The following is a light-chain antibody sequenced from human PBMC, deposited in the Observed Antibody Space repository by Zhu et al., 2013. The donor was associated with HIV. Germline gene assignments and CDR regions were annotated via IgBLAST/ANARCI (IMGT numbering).Light chain of an antibody. V-gene: IGLV3-25*03. CDR3: QSADNSGTNWV. CDR2: KDT. CDR1: ELPKQY. Sequence: SYELTQPPSVSVSPGQTARITCSGDELPKQYAYWYQQKAGQAPVLMIYKDTERPPGIPERFSGSSSGTTVTLTISGVQAEDEADYYCQSADNSGTNWVFGGGTKLTVL. J-gene: IGLJ3*02.